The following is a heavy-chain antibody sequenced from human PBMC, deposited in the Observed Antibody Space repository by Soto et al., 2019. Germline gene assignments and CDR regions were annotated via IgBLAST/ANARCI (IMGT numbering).Heavy chain of an antibody. Sequence: VGSLRLSCAASGFTFSRYAMSWVRQAPGKGLEWVSAISGSGGSTYYADSVKGRFTISRDNSKNTLYLQMNSLRAEDTAVYYCAKEGWIQLWLRVPKFDYWGQGTLVTVSS. J-gene: IGHJ4*02. CDR2: ISGSGGST. V-gene: IGHV3-23*01. CDR3: AKEGWIQLWLRVPKFDY. D-gene: IGHD5-18*01. CDR1: GFTFSRYA.